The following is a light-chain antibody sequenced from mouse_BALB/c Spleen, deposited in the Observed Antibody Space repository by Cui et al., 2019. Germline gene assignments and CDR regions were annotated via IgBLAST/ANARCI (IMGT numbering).Light chain of an antibody. Sequence: QIVLTHSPALMSASPGQKVTITCSASSSVSYMYWYQQKPRSSPKPWIYLTADRASGVPARFRGSGSGTSYSLTISSMEAEDAATYYCQQWSSNPPTFGAGTKLGL. CDR1: SSVSY. CDR2: LTA. J-gene: IGKJ5*01. V-gene: IGKV4-68*01. CDR3: QQWSSNPPT.